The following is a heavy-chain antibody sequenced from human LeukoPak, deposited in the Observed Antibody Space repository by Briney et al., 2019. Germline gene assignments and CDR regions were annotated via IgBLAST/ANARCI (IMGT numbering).Heavy chain of an antibody. CDR3: ARDSTSYDILTGYYVLGP. J-gene: IGHJ5*02. CDR1: GGTFSSYA. D-gene: IGHD3-9*01. CDR2: IIPILGIA. V-gene: IGHV1-69*04. Sequence: SVKVSCKASGGTFSSYAISWVRQAPGQGLEWMGRIIPILGIANYAQKFQGRVTITADKSTSTAYMELSSLRSEDTAVYYCARDSTSYDILTGYYVLGPWGQGTLVTVSS.